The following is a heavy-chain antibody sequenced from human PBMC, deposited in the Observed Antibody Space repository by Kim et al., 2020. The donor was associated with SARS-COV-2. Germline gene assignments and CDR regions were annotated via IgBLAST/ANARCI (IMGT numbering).Heavy chain of an antibody. CDR3: AKDGWGSTMIVVVRSRDAFDI. CDR2: ISGSGGST. V-gene: IGHV3-23*01. D-gene: IGHD3-22*01. Sequence: GGSLRLSCAASGFTFSSYAMSWVRQAPGKGLEWVSAISGSGGSTYYADSVKGRFTISRDNSKNTLYLQMNSLRAEDTAVYYCAKDGWGSTMIVVVRSRDAFDIWGQGTMVTVSS. CDR1: GFTFSSYA. J-gene: IGHJ3*02.